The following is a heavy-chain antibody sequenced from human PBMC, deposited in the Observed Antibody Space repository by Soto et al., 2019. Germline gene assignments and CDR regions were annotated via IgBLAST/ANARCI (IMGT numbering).Heavy chain of an antibody. D-gene: IGHD3-10*01. CDR2: ILNSGST. J-gene: IGHJ6*01. V-gene: IGHV4-31*01. Sequence: QVQLQESGPGLVKPSQTLSLTCSVSGGSISSDRYFWSWVRQHPRKGLEWIEYILNSGSTYFNPYIMRLASFSVDTSMPQFSLNLTSVTAAATDVYYCARGHTNFGLYYYGLDGWGQGTTFIVSS. CDR1: GGSISSDRYF. CDR3: ARGHTNFGLYYYGLDG.